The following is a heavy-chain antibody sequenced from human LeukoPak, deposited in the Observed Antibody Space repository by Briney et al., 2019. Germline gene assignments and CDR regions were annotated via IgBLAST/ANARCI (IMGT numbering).Heavy chain of an antibody. D-gene: IGHD6-6*01. CDR1: GGSISSSSYY. CDR2: IYYSGST. V-gene: IGHV4-39*07. CDR3: ARDRIAARQYGNYYYYMDV. Sequence: SETPSLTCTVSGGSISSSSYYWGWIRQPPGKGLEWIGSIYYSGSTYYNPSLKSRVTISVDTSKNQFSLKLSSVTAADTAVYYCARDRIAARQYGNYYYYMDVWGKGTTVTVSS. J-gene: IGHJ6*03.